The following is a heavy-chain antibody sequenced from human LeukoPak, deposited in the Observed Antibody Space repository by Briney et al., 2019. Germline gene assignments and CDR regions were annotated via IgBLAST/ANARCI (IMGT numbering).Heavy chain of an antibody. D-gene: IGHD2-2*01. J-gene: IGHJ4*02. Sequence: ASVKVSCKASGYTFTSYGISWVRQAPGQGLEWMGWISAYNGDTNYAQNLQGRVTMTTYASTSTAYMDLRSLRSDDTAVYYCARSDCSSTTCYVTFDYWGQGTLVIVSS. CDR1: GYTFTSYG. CDR2: ISAYNGDT. CDR3: ARSDCSSTTCYVTFDY. V-gene: IGHV1-18*01.